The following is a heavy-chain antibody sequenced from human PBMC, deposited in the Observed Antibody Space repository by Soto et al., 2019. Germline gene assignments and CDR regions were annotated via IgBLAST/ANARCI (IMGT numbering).Heavy chain of an antibody. J-gene: IGHJ3*01. CDR2: TYYRSKWYN. V-gene: IGHV6-1*01. D-gene: IGHD5-12*01. Sequence: PSQTLSLTCAISGDSVSSKSAAWNWIRQSPSRGLEWLGRTYYRSKWYNDYAVSVKSRITINPDTSKNQFSLQLNSVTPEDTAVYYCARVPNPFRLKIGYKHAFDFWGKGKMVTVSS. CDR3: ARVPNPFRLKIGYKHAFDF. CDR1: GDSVSSKSAA.